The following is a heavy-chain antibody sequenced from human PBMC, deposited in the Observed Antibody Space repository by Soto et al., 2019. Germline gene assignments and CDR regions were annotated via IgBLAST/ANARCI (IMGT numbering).Heavy chain of an antibody. CDR1: GFTFSSHW. D-gene: IGHD6-19*01. V-gene: IGHV3-74*01. Sequence: GGSLRLSCAASGFTFSSHWMHWVRQAPGKGLVWVSRINSDGSTTNYADSVKGRFTISRDNANNTLFLHLNSLGAEDTAVYYCATLYSSAWYGGAFDLWGQGTMVTVSS. J-gene: IGHJ3*01. CDR2: INSDGSTT. CDR3: ATLYSSAWYGGAFDL.